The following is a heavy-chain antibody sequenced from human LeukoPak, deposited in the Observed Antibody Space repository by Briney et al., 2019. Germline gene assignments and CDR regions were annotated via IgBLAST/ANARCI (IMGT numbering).Heavy chain of an antibody. CDR2: INPSGGST. CDR1: GYTFTLYY. J-gene: IGHJ5*02. V-gene: IGHV1-46*01. D-gene: IGHD2-2*01. Sequence: ASVKVSCKASGYTFTLYYMHWVRQAPGQGLEWMGIINPSGGSTSYAQQFQSRVTMTRDTSTSTVYMELSSLRSEDTAVYYCARAKDIVVVPAADRPWFDPWGQGTLVTVSS. CDR3: ARAKDIVVVPAADRPWFDP.